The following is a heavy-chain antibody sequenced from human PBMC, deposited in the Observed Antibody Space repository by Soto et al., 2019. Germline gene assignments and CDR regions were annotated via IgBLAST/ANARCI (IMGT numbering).Heavy chain of an antibody. J-gene: IGHJ4*02. CDR2: IWYDGSNK. V-gene: IGHV3-33*01. D-gene: IGHD2-21*02. Sequence: QVQLVESGGGVVQPGRSLRLSCAASGFTFSSYGMHWVRQAPGKGLEWVAVIWYDGSNKYYADSVKGRFTISRDNPKNTLYLQMNSLRAEDTAVYYCAREEVTHFDYWGQGTLVTVSS. CDR1: GFTFSSYG. CDR3: AREEVTHFDY.